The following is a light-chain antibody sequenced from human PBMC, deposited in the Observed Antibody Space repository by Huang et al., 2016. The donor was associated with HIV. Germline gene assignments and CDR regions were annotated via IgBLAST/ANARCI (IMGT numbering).Light chain of an antibody. Sequence: EIVLTQSPATLSLSPGESATLSCRASQSVSTYLAWYQQNPGQAPRLLIYDAANRATGIPARFSGSGSGTDFTLTISSLEPEDFAIYYCQQRSSWYTFGQGTKLEIK. CDR1: QSVSTY. J-gene: IGKJ2*01. V-gene: IGKV3-11*01. CDR3: QQRSSWYT. CDR2: DAA.